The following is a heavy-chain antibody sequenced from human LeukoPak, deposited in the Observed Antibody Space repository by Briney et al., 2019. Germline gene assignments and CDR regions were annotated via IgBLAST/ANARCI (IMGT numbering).Heavy chain of an antibody. V-gene: IGHV3-72*01. D-gene: IGHD1-20*01. J-gene: IGHJ6*03. Sequence: GRSLRLSCAASGLTFSSYGMHWVRQAPGKGLEWVGRIRNKANSYTTDYAASVKGRFTISRDNAKNSLYLQMNSLRAEDTAVYYCARVPRRGITGNEPYYMDVWGKGTTVTVSS. CDR1: GLTFSSYG. CDR3: ARVPRRGITGNEPYYMDV. CDR2: IRNKANSYTT.